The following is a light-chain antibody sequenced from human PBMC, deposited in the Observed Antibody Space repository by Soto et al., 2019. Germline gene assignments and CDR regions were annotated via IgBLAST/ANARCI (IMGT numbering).Light chain of an antibody. CDR1: QSIGSW. J-gene: IGKJ2*01. Sequence: DIQMTQSPSTLSASVGDRVTITCRASQSIGSWLAWFQQKPGKAPKVLIYKASTLKSGVPSRFSGSGSGTEFTLTISSLQSEDFAVYYCQHYNYWPYTFGQGTKVDIK. CDR3: QHYNYWPYT. V-gene: IGKV1-5*03. CDR2: KAS.